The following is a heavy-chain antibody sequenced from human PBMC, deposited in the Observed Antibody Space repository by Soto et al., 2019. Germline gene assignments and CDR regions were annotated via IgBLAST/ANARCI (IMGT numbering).Heavy chain of an antibody. Sequence: QVQLQESGPGLLKPSQTLSLTCNVSNGYINSGGFYWSWIRQHPGKGLEWIGYIFHSGSTLYNPSLNSRVTLSADTSKNQLSLNLRSVTGADTAVYYCARGGIAGHWFDPWGQGILVTVSS. J-gene: IGHJ5*02. CDR3: ARGGIAGHWFDP. CDR1: NGYINSGGFY. D-gene: IGHD6-13*01. CDR2: IFHSGST. V-gene: IGHV4-31*03.